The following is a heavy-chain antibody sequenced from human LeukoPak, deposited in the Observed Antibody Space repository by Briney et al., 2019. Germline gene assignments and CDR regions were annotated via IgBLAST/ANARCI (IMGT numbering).Heavy chain of an antibody. V-gene: IGHV3-23*01. Sequence: GGSLRLSCAASGFTFSSYIMNWVRQAPGKGLEWVSAISGSGGSTYYADSVKGRFTISRDNSKNTLYLQMNSLRAEDTAVYYCAKLPLIAAAGTYWFDPWGQGTLVTVSS. CDR3: AKLPLIAAAGTYWFDP. CDR2: ISGSGGST. D-gene: IGHD6-13*01. J-gene: IGHJ5*02. CDR1: GFTFSSYI.